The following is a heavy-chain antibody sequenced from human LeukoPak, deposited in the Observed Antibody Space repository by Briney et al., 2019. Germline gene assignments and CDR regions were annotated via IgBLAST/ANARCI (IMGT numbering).Heavy chain of an antibody. CDR1: GGSVSDYY. CDR2: IYNSGNT. V-gene: IGHV4-59*02. D-gene: IGHD3-22*01. J-gene: IGHJ3*02. Sequence: SETLSLTCTVSGGSVSDYYWTWIRQPPGKELEWIGYIYNSGNTNYNPSLKSRVTISADMSKKQFSLKLTSVTAADTAVYYCARKRSSNYYLGAFDIWGQGTMVTVSS. CDR3: ARKRSSNYYLGAFDI.